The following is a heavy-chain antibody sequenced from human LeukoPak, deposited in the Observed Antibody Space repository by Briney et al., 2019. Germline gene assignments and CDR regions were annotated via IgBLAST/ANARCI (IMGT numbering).Heavy chain of an antibody. J-gene: IGHJ6*03. CDR1: GYTFTGYY. D-gene: IGHD3-3*01. CDR2: INPSSGGT. CDR3: ARDTRVLTIFGVAPNYYMDV. V-gene: IGHV1-2*02. Sequence: ASVKVSCKASGYTFTGYYMHWVRQAPGQGLDGMGWINPSSGGTNYAQKFQGRVTMTRDTSISTAYMELSRLRSDDTAVYYCARDTRVLTIFGVAPNYYMDVWGKGTTVTVSS.